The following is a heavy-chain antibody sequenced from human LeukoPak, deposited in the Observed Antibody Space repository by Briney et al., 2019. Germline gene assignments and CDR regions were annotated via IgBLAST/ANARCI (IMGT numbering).Heavy chain of an antibody. J-gene: IGHJ5*02. V-gene: IGHV3-73*01. CDR1: GFTFSGSP. D-gene: IGHD1-14*01. Sequence: GGSLRLFCAASGFTFSGSPMHWVRQASGKGLQWLGRIRSKANRYASVYAASVKGRFTISRDDSKTTAYLQMNSLKIEDTAVYYCTTGYRDDPWGQGTLVSVSS. CDR2: IRSKANRYAS. CDR3: TTGYRDDP.